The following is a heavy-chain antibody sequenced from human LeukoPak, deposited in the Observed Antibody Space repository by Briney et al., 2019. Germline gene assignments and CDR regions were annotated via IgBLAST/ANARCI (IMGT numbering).Heavy chain of an antibody. J-gene: IGHJ4*02. Sequence: SETLSLTCTVSGGSISSGGYYWSWIRQHPGKGLEWIGYIYHSGSTYYNPSLKSRVTISVDRSKNQFSLKLSSVTAADTAVYYCARVRTPEYCFDYWGQGTLVTVSS. CDR3: ARVRTPEYCFDY. D-gene: IGHD1-1*01. CDR1: GGSISSGGYY. V-gene: IGHV4-30-2*01. CDR2: IYHSGST.